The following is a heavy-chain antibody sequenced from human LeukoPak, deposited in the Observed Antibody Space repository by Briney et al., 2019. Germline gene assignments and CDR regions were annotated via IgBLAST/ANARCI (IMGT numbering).Heavy chain of an antibody. J-gene: IGHJ4*02. CDR3: TRLAGSGHDRFDF. Sequence: GGSLRLSCSASGFNFGDYAMGWVRQAPGKGLEWLGFIRTKDFGATTQYPASVKGRFSISRDDSKRVVYLQMNSLNIEDTAVFYCTRLAGSGHDRFDFWGQGTLVTVSS. D-gene: IGHD5-12*01. V-gene: IGHV3-49*04. CDR2: IRTKDFGATT. CDR1: GFNFGDYA.